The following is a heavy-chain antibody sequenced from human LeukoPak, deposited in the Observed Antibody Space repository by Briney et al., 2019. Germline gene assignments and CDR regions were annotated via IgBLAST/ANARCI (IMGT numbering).Heavy chain of an antibody. CDR3: AKGSKLVLFTRDDYMAV. D-gene: IGHD3-22*01. CDR1: GFTFSSYG. V-gene: IGHV3-30*02. J-gene: IGHJ6*03. CDR2: IRHDGSNK. Sequence: PGGSLRLSCAASGFTFSSYGMHWVRQAPGKGLEWVAFIRHDGSNKYYADSVKGRFTISRDNSKNRLYLQMNSLRAADTAVSYCAKGSKLVLFTRDDYMAVWGKGATVTISS.